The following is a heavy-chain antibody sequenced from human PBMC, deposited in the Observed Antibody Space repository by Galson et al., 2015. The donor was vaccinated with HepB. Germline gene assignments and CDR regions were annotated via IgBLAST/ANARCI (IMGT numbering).Heavy chain of an antibody. Sequence: QSGAEVKKPGESLKISCKGSGYSFTSYWIGWVRQMPGKGLEWMGIIYPGDSDTRYSPSFQGQVTISADKSICTAYLQWSSLKASDTAMYYCARLLGSSSWKRNENFDYWGQGTLVTVSS. CDR3: ARLLGSSSWKRNENFDY. CDR1: GYSFTSYW. J-gene: IGHJ4*02. CDR2: IYPGDSDT. V-gene: IGHV5-51*01. D-gene: IGHD6-13*01.